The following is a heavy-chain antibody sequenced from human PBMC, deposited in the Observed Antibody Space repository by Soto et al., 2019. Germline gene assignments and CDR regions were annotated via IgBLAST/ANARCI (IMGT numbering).Heavy chain of an antibody. V-gene: IGHV4-30-2*01. Sequence: ASETLSLTCGVSGGSISSGGYSWSWIRQPPGKGLEWIGYISHSGSTYYNPSLKSRVSISVDTSKNQFSLKLTSVTAADTAVYYCTTQGFGGLHGLVDVWGQGTTVTVSS. CDR3: TTQGFGGLHGLVDV. J-gene: IGHJ6*02. D-gene: IGHD3-10*01. CDR1: GGSISSGGYS. CDR2: ISHSGST.